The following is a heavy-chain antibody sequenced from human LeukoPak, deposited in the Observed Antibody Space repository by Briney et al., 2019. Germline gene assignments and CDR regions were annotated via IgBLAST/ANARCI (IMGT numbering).Heavy chain of an antibody. D-gene: IGHD3-22*01. V-gene: IGHV4-30-2*01. Sequence: SQTLSLTCTVSGGSISSGGYYWSWIRQPPGKGLEWIGYIYHSGSTYYNPSLKSRVTISVDRSKNQFSLKLSSVTAADTAVYYCARDYYDSSGYYGLDAFDIWGQGTMVTVSS. CDR3: ARDYYDSSGYYGLDAFDI. CDR2: IYHSGST. J-gene: IGHJ3*02. CDR1: GGSISSGGYY.